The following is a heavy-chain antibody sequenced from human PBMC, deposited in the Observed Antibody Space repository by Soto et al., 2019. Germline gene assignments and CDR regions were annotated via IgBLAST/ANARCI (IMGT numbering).Heavy chain of an antibody. V-gene: IGHV3-30-3*01. CDR1: GFTFSSYA. CDR2: ISYDGSNK. Sequence: QVQLVESGGGVVQPGRSLRLSCAASGFTFSSYAMHWVRQAPGKGLEWVAVISYDGSNKYYADSVKGRFTISRDNSKNTLDLQMNSLRAEDTAVYYCARGGNSSHRGGVGMDVWGQGTTVTVSS. J-gene: IGHJ6*02. D-gene: IGHD6-13*01. CDR3: ARGGNSSHRGGVGMDV.